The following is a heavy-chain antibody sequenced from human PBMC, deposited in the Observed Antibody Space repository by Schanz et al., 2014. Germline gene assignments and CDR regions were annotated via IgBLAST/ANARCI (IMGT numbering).Heavy chain of an antibody. J-gene: IGHJ4*02. D-gene: IGHD3-10*01. CDR3: AKTLGGAGLTLYFDH. CDR2: ISGSGETT. CDR1: GFTFSSYA. V-gene: IGHV3-23*01. Sequence: EVQLLESGGGLVQPGGSLRLSCAASGFTFSSYAMSWVRQAPGKGLEWVSAISGSGETTYYADSVKGRFTISRDNSKNALYLQMNSLRLEDTAIYYCAKTLGGAGLTLYFDHWGQGSLVAVSS.